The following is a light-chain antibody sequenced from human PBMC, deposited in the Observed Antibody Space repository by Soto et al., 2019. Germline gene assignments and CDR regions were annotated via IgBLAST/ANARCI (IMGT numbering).Light chain of an antibody. CDR3: QQYNNWPRT. Sequence: EIGITQSPATVSVSPGERATLSCRAGQSVSNYLAWYQQKPGQTPRLLIYGASTRATGIPARFSGSGSGTEFTLTISSLQSEDFALYYCQQYNNWPRTFGQGTKVDIK. CDR1: QSVSNY. CDR2: GAS. J-gene: IGKJ1*01. V-gene: IGKV3-15*01.